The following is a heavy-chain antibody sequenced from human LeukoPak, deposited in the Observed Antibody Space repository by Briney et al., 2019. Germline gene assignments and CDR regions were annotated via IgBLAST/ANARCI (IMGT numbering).Heavy chain of an antibody. J-gene: IGHJ3*02. CDR1: GGSFSGYY. CDR3: ARDSGIYYGFDAFDI. Sequence: SETLSLTCAVYGGSFSGYYWSWIRQPPGKGLEWIGEINHSGSTNYNPSLKSRVTISVDTSKNQFSLKLSSVTAEDTAVYYCARDSGIYYGFDAFDIWGQGTMVTVSS. CDR2: INHSGST. D-gene: IGHD1-26*01. V-gene: IGHV4-34*01.